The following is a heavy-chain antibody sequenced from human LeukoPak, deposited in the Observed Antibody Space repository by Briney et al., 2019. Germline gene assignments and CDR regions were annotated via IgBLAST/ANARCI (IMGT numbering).Heavy chain of an antibody. D-gene: IGHD3-3*01. CDR1: GFTFSDYY. J-gene: IGHJ5*02. CDR2: ISSSGSTI. V-gene: IGHV3-11*04. CDR3: ASRYYDFWSGYPS. Sequence: PGGSLRLSCAASGFTFSDYYMGWIRQAPGKGLEWVSYISSSGSTIYYADSVKGRFTISRDNAKNSLYLQMNSLRAENTAVYYCASRYYDFWSGYPSWGQGTLVTVSS.